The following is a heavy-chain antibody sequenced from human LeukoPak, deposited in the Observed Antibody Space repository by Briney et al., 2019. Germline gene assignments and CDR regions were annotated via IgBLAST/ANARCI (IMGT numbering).Heavy chain of an antibody. CDR3: ARNYYDSSGANFDY. Sequence: ESGPTLVKPTQTLTLTCTFSGFSLSTSGVGVGWIRQPPGKALEWLALIYWNDDKRYSPSLKSRLTITNDTSKNQVVLTMTNMDPVDTATYYCARNYYDSSGANFDYWGQGTLVTVSS. J-gene: IGHJ4*02. D-gene: IGHD3-22*01. CDR2: IYWNDDK. CDR1: GFSLSTSGVG. V-gene: IGHV2-5*01.